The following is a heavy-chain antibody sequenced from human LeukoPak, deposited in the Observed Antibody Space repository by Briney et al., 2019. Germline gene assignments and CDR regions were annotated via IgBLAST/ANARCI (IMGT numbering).Heavy chain of an antibody. D-gene: IGHD3-16*01. J-gene: IGHJ5*02. Sequence: GGSLRLSCAASGFSFEAYGMHWVRRAHGKGLEWLAFIRYDESKTYYADSIKGRFTIARDNSRNTVSLQMNSLRPEDTAIYYCAKDVQGYNYDLYFYDHWGQGTLVTVPS. CDR3: AKDVQGYNYDLYFYDH. CDR1: GFSFEAYG. CDR2: IRYDESKT. V-gene: IGHV3-30*02.